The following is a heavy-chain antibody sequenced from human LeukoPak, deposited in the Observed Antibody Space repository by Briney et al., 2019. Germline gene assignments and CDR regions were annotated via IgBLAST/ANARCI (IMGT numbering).Heavy chain of an antibody. CDR1: GFTFSNYG. J-gene: IGHJ4*02. D-gene: IGHD3-10*01. V-gene: IGHV3-30*02. CDR3: AKASWFGELVPFDY. Sequence: GGSLRLSCAASGFTFSNYGMHWVRQAPGKGLEWVAFIRYDGSDKYYADSVKGRFTISRDNSKNTLYLQMNSLRAEDTAVYYCAKASWFGELVPFDYWGQGTLVTVSS. CDR2: IRYDGSDK.